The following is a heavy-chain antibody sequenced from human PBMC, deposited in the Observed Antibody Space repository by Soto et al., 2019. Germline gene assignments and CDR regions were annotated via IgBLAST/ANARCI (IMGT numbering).Heavy chain of an antibody. V-gene: IGHV3-30*03. J-gene: IGHJ4*02. CDR3: ARGLYAVVRGGDYYFDY. CDR1: GFNFSSHG. Sequence: PGGSLRLSCAASGFNFSSHGLHWVRQAPGKGLEWVAVISYDGSHKLSTESVKGRFTISRDNSKNSLYLQMNSLRAEDTAVYYCARGLYAVVRGGDYYFDYWGQGTLVTVSS. CDR2: ISYDGSHK. D-gene: IGHD2-21*02.